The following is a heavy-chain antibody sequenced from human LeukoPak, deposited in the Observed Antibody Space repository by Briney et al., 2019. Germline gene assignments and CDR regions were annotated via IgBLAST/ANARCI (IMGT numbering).Heavy chain of an antibody. V-gene: IGHV4-59*01. CDR2: LYYSGKR. CDR3: ARGKGGYYGSGSPSSHFYYMDV. J-gene: IGHJ6*03. D-gene: IGHD3-10*01. Sequence: SETLSLTCLVSGDSITTFHWNWVRQAPGKGLEWIGGLYYSGKRDYNPALRSRLTISSDTSKNQFSMTLTSVNADDTAVYYCARGKGGYYGSGSPSSHFYYMDVWAKGTTVIVSS. CDR1: GDSITTFH.